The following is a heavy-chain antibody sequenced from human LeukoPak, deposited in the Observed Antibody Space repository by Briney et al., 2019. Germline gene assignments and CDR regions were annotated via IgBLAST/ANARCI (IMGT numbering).Heavy chain of an antibody. CDR1: GFTFSSYG. J-gene: IGHJ3*02. CDR3: ARTRPIAAAGGYDAFDI. D-gene: IGHD6-13*01. V-gene: IGHV3-30*03. Sequence: GGSLRLSCAASGFTFSSYGMHWVRQAPGKGLEWVAVISYDGSNKYYADSVKGRFTISRDNSKNTLYLQMNSLRAEDTAVYYCARTRPIAAAGGYDAFDIWGQGTMVTVSS. CDR2: ISYDGSNK.